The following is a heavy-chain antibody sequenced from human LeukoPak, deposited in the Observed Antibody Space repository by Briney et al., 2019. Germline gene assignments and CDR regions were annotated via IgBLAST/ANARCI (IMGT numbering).Heavy chain of an antibody. J-gene: IGHJ4*02. CDR2: IYSGGST. V-gene: IGHV3-66*02. D-gene: IGHD3-10*01. CDR3: ARGVTMVRGVINYFDY. CDR1: GFTVSSNY. Sequence: GGSLRLSCAASGFTVSSNYMSWVRQAPGKGLEWVSVIYSGGSTYYADSVKGRFTISTDNSKNTLYLQMNSLRAEDTAVYYCARGVTMVRGVINYFDYWGQRTLVTVSS.